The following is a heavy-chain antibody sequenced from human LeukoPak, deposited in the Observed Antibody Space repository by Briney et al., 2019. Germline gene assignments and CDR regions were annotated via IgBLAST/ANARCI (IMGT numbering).Heavy chain of an antibody. CDR2: IYHSGST. CDR1: GGSISSSNW. V-gene: IGHV4-4*02. D-gene: IGHD4-23*01. Sequence: SGTLSLTCAVSGGSISSSNWWSWVRQPPGKGLEWIGEIYHSGSTNYNPSLKSRVTISVDTSKNQFSLKLSSVTAADTAVYYCARHVKEWLRHGGWFDPWGQGTLVTVSS. CDR3: ARHVKEWLRHGGWFDP. J-gene: IGHJ5*02.